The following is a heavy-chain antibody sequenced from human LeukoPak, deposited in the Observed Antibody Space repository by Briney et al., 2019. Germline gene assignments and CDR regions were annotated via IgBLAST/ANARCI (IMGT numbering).Heavy chain of an antibody. CDR2: IKKDGYET. V-gene: IGHV3-7*01. Sequence: GGSLRLSCAASGFTFINHWVNWVRQAPGMGLEWVANIKKDGYETNYVDSVKGRFTISRDNAKNSLFLQMNRLRVEDTAVYYCARSRTSFGVVIMGFFDSWGQGTMATVSS. J-gene: IGHJ3*02. CDR1: GFTFINHW. CDR3: ARSRTSFGVVIMGFFDS. D-gene: IGHD3-3*01.